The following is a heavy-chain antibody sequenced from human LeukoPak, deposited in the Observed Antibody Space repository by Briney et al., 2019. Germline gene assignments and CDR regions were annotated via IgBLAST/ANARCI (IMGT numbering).Heavy chain of an antibody. CDR3: ARAAMGFDY. CDR2: ISYDGSNK. Sequence: PGGSLGLSCAASGFTFSSYAMHWVRQAPGKGLEWVAVISYDGSNKYYADSVKGRFTISRDNSKNTLYLQMNSLRAEDTAVYYCARAAMGFDYWGQGTLVTVSS. CDR1: GFTFSSYA. D-gene: IGHD5-18*01. V-gene: IGHV3-30-3*01. J-gene: IGHJ4*02.